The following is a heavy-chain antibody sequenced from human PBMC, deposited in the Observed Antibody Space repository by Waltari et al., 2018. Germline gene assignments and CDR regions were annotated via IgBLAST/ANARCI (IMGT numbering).Heavy chain of an antibody. V-gene: IGHV1-69-2*01. CDR2: FDPEDGET. J-gene: IGHJ6*02. CDR3: AREAIGDGMAV. D-gene: IGHD3-22*01. Sequence: EVQLVQSGAEVKKPGATVKISCKASGYTFTDYYMHWEQQAPGKGLEWMGRFDPEDGETIYAEKFQGRVTITADTSTDTAYMELGSLRSEDTAVYYCAREAIGDGMAVWGQGTTVTVCS. CDR1: GYTFTDYY.